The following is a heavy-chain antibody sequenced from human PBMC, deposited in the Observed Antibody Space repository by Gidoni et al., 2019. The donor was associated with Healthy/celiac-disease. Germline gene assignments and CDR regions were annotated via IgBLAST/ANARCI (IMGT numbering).Heavy chain of an antibody. CDR2: IYYSGST. J-gene: IGHJ4*02. Sequence: QLQLQESGPGLVKPSETLSLTCTVSGGSISSSSYYWGWIRQPPGKGLEWIGSIYYSGSTYYNPSLKSRVTISVDTSKNQFSLKLSSVTAADTAVYYCARLAAWWYSYGWDYWGQGTLVTVSS. CDR3: ARLAAWWYSYGWDY. D-gene: IGHD5-18*01. V-gene: IGHV4-39*01. CDR1: GGSISSSSYY.